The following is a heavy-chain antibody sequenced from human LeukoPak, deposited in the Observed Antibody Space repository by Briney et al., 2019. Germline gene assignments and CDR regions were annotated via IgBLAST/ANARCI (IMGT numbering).Heavy chain of an antibody. CDR3: SRGSGSSDY. D-gene: IGHD1-26*01. Sequence: VDSVKGRFTISRDNSKNSLYLQMNSLRAEDTAVYYCSRGSGSSDYRGQGTLVTVSS. V-gene: IGHV3-7*04. J-gene: IGHJ4*02.